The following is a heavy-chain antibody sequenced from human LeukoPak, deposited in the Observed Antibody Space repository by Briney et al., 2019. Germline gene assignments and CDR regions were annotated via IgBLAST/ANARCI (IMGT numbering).Heavy chain of an antibody. CDR1: GGTFSSYA. D-gene: IGHD6-6*01. J-gene: IGHJ4*02. CDR3: AGERSIAARSELDY. V-gene: IGHV1-69*01. Sequence: SVKVSCKASGGTFSSYAISWVRQAPGQGLEWMGGIIPIFGTANYAQKFQGRVTITADESTSTAYMELSSLRSEDTAVYYCAGERSIAARSELDYWGQGTLVTVSS. CDR2: IIPIFGTA.